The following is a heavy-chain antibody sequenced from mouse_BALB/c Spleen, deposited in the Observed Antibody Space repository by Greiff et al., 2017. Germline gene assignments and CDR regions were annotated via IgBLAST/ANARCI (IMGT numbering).Heavy chain of an antibody. CDR3: ARRGTLTGPSMDD. D-gene: IGHD4-1*01. CDR2: ISSGSSTI. J-gene: IGHJ4*01. V-gene: IGHV5-17*02. CDR1: GFTFSSFG. Sequence: DVKLVESGGGLVQPGGSRKLSCAASGFTFSSFGMHWVRQAPEKGLEWVAYISSGSSTIYYADTVKGRFTISRDNPKNTLFLQMTSLRSEDTAMYYCARRGTLTGPSMDDWGQGTSVTVSS.